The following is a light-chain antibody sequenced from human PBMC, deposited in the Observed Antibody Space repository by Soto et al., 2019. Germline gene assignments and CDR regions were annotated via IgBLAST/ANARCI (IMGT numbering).Light chain of an antibody. J-gene: IGLJ1*01. CDR3: AAWDDSLNGYV. V-gene: IGLV1-44*01. CDR1: SSNIGSNA. CDR2: SNN. Sequence: QSVLTQPPSASGTPGQRVTISCSGGSSNIGSNAVNWYRQLPGTAPKLLIHSNNQRPSGVPDRFSGSKSCTSASLAISGLQSEDEADYYCAAWDDSLNGYVFGTGTKLTVL.